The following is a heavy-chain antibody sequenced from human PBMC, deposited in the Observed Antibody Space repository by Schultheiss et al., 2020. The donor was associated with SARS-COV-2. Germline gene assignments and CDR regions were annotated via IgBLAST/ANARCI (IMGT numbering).Heavy chain of an antibody. D-gene: IGHD2-2*01. V-gene: IGHV3-21*01. J-gene: IGHJ4*02. CDR2: ISSSSSYI. CDR1: GFTFSSYS. Sequence: GGSLRLSCAASGFTFSSYSMNWVRQAPGKGLEWVSSISSSSSYICYADSVKGRFTISRDNAKNSLYLQMNSLRAEDTAVYYCSRDFGTNLDYWGQGTLVTVSS. CDR3: SRDFGTNLDY.